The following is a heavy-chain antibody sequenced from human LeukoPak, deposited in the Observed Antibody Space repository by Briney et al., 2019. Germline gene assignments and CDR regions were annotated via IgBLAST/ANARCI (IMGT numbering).Heavy chain of an antibody. Sequence: SETLSLTCTVSGGSIGSYYWSWIRQPPGKGLEWIGYIHHSGSTNYSPSLKSRVTISVDTSKNRFSLRLNSLTAADTAVYFCAGSGWSFDAFDFWGQGTMVTVSS. CDR1: GGSIGSYY. V-gene: IGHV4-59*08. J-gene: IGHJ3*01. D-gene: IGHD6-19*01. CDR2: IHHSGST. CDR3: AGSGWSFDAFDF.